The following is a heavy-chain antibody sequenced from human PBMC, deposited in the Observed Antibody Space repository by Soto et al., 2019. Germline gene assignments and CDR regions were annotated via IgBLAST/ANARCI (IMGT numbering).Heavy chain of an antibody. CDR3: ASAEIVVVPAAYLYYYYMDD. CDR2: ISAGNGNT. J-gene: IGHJ6*03. Sequence: GASVKVSCKASGYTFTSYGISWVRQAPGQGLEWMGWISAGNGNTKYSQKLQGRVTMTRDTSTSTAYMGLSSLRSEDTAVYYCASAEIVVVPAAYLYYYYMDDWGKGTTVTVSS. CDR1: GYTFTSYG. D-gene: IGHD2-2*01. V-gene: IGHV1-18*01.